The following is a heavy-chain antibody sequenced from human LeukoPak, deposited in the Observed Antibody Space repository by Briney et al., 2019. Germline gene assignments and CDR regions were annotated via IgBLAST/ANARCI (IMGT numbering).Heavy chain of an antibody. J-gene: IGHJ6*02. CDR1: GGSFSGSY. CDR2: INHSGST. CDR3: ARVMTTVTTFKTYSYGMDV. Sequence: SETLSLTCAVYGGSFSGSYWTWIRQPPGKGLEWIGEINHSGSTDYNPSLKSRVTISLDTSKNQFSLRLSSVTAADTAVYYCARVMTTVTTFKTYSYGMDVWGQGTTVTVSS. V-gene: IGHV4-34*01. D-gene: IGHD4-17*01.